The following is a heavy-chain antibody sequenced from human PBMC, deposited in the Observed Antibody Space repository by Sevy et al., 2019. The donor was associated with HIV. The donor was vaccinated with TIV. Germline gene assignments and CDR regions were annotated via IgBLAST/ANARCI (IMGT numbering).Heavy chain of an antibody. CDR2: TYHGGST. CDR3: ARQSGGDRLDYYGMDV. J-gene: IGHJ6*02. CDR1: NFSISSGYY. V-gene: IGHV4-38-2*01. D-gene: IGHD2-21*02. Sequence: SEILSLTCGVSNFSISSGYYWGWIRQTPGKGLEWTGNTYHGGSTYYNPALKSRVAISVDTSTNKLSLRLSSVTAADTAVYYCARQSGGDRLDYYGMDVWGQGTTVTVSS.